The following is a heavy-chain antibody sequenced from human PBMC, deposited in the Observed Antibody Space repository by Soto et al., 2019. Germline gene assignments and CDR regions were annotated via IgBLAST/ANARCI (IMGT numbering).Heavy chain of an antibody. CDR3: ATVGWFGGVIGFGAFDI. D-gene: IGHD3-16*01. Sequence: EASVKVSCKASGGPFSSYAISWVRQAPGQGLEWMGGIIPIFGTANYAQKFQGRVTITADESTSTAYMELSSLRSADTAVYYCATVGWFGGVIGFGAFDIWGQGTMVTVSS. CDR2: IIPIFGTA. V-gene: IGHV1-69*13. J-gene: IGHJ3*02. CDR1: GGPFSSYA.